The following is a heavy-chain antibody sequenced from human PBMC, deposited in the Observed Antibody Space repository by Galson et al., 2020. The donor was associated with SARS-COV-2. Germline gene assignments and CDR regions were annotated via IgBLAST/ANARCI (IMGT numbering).Heavy chain of an antibody. J-gene: IGHJ3*02. CDR1: GFTFSSYA. Sequence: LSLTCAASGFTFSSYAMHWVRQAPGKGLEWVAVISYDGSNKYYADSVKGRFTISRDNSKNTLYLQMNSLRAEDTAVYYCARARYCSSTSCYDLRNAFDIWGQGTMVTVSS. CDR2: ISYDGSNK. V-gene: IGHV3-30*04. D-gene: IGHD2-2*01. CDR3: ARARYCSSTSCYDLRNAFDI.